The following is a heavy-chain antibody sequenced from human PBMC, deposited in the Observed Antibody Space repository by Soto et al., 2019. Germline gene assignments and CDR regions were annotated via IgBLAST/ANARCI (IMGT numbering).Heavy chain of an antibody. V-gene: IGHV4-39*01. J-gene: IGHJ4*02. Sequence: SETLSLTCTVSGGSISSSSYYWGWIRQPPGKGLEWIGSIYYSGSTYYNPSLKSRVTISVDTYKNQFSLKLSSVTAADTAVYYCARHRYYDFWSGYYRDAGFDYWGQGTLVTVSS. CDR2: IYYSGST. CDR3: ARHRYYDFWSGYYRDAGFDY. CDR1: GGSISSSSYY. D-gene: IGHD3-3*01.